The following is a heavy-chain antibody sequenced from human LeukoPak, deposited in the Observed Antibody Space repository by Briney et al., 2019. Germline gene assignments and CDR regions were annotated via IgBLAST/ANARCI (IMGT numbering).Heavy chain of an antibody. CDR1: GGSFSGYY. CDR3: ARDFGVSYYDGAGSFSWFDP. Sequence: SETLSLTCAVYGGSFSGYYWSWIRQPPGKGLEWIGEINHSGSTNYNPSLKSRVTISVDTSKNQFSLKLSSVTAADTAVYFCARDFGVSYYDGAGSFSWFDPWGQGTLVTVSS. CDR2: INHSGST. J-gene: IGHJ5*02. D-gene: IGHD3-10*01. V-gene: IGHV4-34*01.